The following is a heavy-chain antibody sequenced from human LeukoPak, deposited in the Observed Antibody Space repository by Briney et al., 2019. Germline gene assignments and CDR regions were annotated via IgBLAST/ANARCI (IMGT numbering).Heavy chain of an antibody. Sequence: GGSLRLSCAASGFTFSSYSMTWVRQAPGKGLEWVSSISSSSSYIYYADSVKGRFTISRDNAKNSLYLQMSSLRAEDTAVYYCARAPDGYCGGDCFFDYWGQGTLVTVSS. D-gene: IGHD2-21*01. CDR1: GFTFSSYS. CDR3: ARAPDGYCGGDCFFDY. V-gene: IGHV3-21*01. J-gene: IGHJ4*02. CDR2: ISSSSSYI.